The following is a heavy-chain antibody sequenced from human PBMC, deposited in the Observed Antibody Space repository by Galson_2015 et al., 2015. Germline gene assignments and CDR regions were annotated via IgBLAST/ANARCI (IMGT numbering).Heavy chain of an antibody. V-gene: IGHV3-53*01. J-gene: IGHJ3*02. D-gene: IGHD1-1*01. CDR1: GFAVSSNY. Sequence: SLRLSCAASGFAVSSNYVTWVRQAPGKGLEWVAVLYSRGSTYYGDSVKGRFTISRDNSKNTVYLEMNSLRAEDTAVYFCASHSRLHLERRFACDIWGQGTMVTVSS. CDR3: ASHSRLHLERRFACDI. CDR2: LYSRGST.